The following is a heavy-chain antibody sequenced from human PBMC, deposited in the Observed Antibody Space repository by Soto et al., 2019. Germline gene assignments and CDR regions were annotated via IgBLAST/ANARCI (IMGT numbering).Heavy chain of an antibody. Sequence: QVQLVESGGGVVQPGRSLRLSCAASGFTFSSYGMHWVRRAPGKGLEWVAVIWYDGSNKYYADSVKGRFTISRDNSKNTLYLQMNSLRAEDTAVYYCARDRDYAQDHWGQGTLVTVSS. D-gene: IGHD4-17*01. J-gene: IGHJ4*02. CDR1: GFTFSSYG. CDR2: IWYDGSNK. V-gene: IGHV3-33*01. CDR3: ARDRDYAQDH.